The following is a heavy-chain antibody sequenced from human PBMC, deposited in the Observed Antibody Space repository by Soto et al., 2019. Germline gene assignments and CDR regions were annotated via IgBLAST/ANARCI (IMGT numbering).Heavy chain of an antibody. CDR3: ARIRWQTEKNYFNP. J-gene: IGHJ5*02. Sequence: SATLSLTCSVSGGSISSADHYWTWIRQPPGKGLGWMGYIYHSGNTHYNPSLKSRSTISMDTSTNRFALNLTSVPAADTAVDFCARIRWQTEKNYFNPWGQGALVTVSS. CDR1: GGSISSADHY. CDR2: IYHSGNT. V-gene: IGHV4-30-4*01. D-gene: IGHD4-17*01.